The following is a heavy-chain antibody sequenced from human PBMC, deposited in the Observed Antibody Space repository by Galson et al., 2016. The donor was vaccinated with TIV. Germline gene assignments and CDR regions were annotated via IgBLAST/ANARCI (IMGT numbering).Heavy chain of an antibody. D-gene: IGHD2-21*01. CDR1: GGSFLSYH. Sequence: SVKVSCKASGGSFLSYHISWVRQAPGQGLEWVGGIIPVFRTANYAQKFQGRVTITADESTSTAYMEMSSLISEDTAVYYCARVRLTCGGARSHAFDVWGQGTMVTVSS. J-gene: IGHJ3*01. CDR3: ARVRLTCGGARSHAFDV. CDR2: IIPVFRTA. V-gene: IGHV1-69*13.